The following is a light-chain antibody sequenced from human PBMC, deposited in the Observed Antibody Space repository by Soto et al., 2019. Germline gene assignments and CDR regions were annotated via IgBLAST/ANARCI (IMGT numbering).Light chain of an antibody. CDR2: AAS. Sequence: DIQMTQSPSSLSASVGDRVTIACRASQSISSFLSWYQQKPGKAPKLLIYAASSLHSGVPSRFSGSGSGKDFTLTISSLQPEDFATYYCQQSYSTPRTFGQGTKLEIK. CDR3: QQSYSTPRT. CDR1: QSISSF. J-gene: IGKJ2*01. V-gene: IGKV1-39*01.